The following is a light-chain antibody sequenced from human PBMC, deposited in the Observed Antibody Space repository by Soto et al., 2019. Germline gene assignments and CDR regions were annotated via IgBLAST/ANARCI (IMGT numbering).Light chain of an antibody. CDR1: KNDIGVYDF. CDR3: TSYAGSNTYV. CDR2: EVV. V-gene: IGLV2-8*01. Sequence: QSVLTQPPSASGSPGQSVTISCTGTKNDIGVYDFVSWYQHHPGKAPRLIIYEVVQRPSGVPDRFSGSKSGNTASLTVSGLQDADEADYFCTSYAGSNTYVFGSGTKLTVL. J-gene: IGLJ1*01.